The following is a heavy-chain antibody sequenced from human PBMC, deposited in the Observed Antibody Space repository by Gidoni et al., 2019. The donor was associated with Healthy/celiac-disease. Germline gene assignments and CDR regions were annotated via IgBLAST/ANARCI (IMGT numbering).Heavy chain of an antibody. CDR2: ISYDGSNK. J-gene: IGHJ6*02. CDR3: AKDRKQWLPQNRALYGMDV. Sequence: QVQLVESGGGVVQPGRSLRLSCAASGFPFSRYGMHWVRQAPGKGLEWVAVISYDGSNKYYADSVKGRFTISRDNSKNTLYLQMNSLRAEDTAVYYCAKDRKQWLPQNRALYGMDVWGQGTTVTVSS. D-gene: IGHD6-19*01. CDR1: GFPFSRYG. V-gene: IGHV3-30*18.